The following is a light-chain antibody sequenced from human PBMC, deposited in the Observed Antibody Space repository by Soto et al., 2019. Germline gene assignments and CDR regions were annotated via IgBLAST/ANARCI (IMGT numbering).Light chain of an antibody. CDR2: GSS. J-gene: IGKJ2*01. CDR3: QQYGSSPPYT. V-gene: IGKV3-20*01. Sequence: EVVLTQSPGTLSLSPGERATLSCRASQSVSNNYFAWYQQKPGQAPRLLIFGSSDRATGIPDRFSGSGSGTDFTLTISRLEPEDLAVYYCQQYGSSPPYTFGQGTQLEIK. CDR1: QSVSNNY.